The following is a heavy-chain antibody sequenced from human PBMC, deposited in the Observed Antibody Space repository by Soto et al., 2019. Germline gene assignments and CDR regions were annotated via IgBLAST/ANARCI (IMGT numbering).Heavy chain of an antibody. J-gene: IGHJ4*02. CDR1: GFTFSSYG. V-gene: IGHV3-33*01. Sequence: QVQLVESGGGVVQPGRSLRLSCAASGFTFSSYGMHWVRQAPGKGLEWVAVIWYDGSNKYYADSVKGRFTISRDNSKNTLYLQMNSLRAEDTAVYYCARGAWILGESATYPGYYFDYWGQGTLVTVSS. D-gene: IGHD5-18*01. CDR2: IWYDGSNK. CDR3: ARGAWILGESATYPGYYFDY.